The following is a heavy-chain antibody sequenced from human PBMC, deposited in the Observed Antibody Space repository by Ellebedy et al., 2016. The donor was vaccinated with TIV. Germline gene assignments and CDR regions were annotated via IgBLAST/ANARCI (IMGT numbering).Heavy chain of an antibody. CDR2: VSYDGNNK. D-gene: IGHD2-2*02. J-gene: IGHJ3*02. CDR1: RFTFSNYA. V-gene: IGHV3-30-3*01. CDR3: ARRCITRCYTPGAFDI. Sequence: GESLKIPXAASRFTFSNYAMHWVRQAPGKGLDWVAVVSYDGNNKDYADSVKGRFTISRDSSKNTLYLQMNSLRVEDTAVYYCARRCITRCYTPGAFDIWGQGTMVTVSS.